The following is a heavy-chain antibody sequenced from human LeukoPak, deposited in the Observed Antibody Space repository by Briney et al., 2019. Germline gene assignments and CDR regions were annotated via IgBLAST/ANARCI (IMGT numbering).Heavy chain of an antibody. CDR1: GFTFSSYP. V-gene: IGHV3-64*01. CDR2: ISSEGGST. Sequence: GGSLRLSCAASGFTFSSYPMHWVRQAPGKGLEYVSAISSEGGSTYYANSVRDRFTISRDNSKNTLYLQIGSLRPEDMAVYYCARGRIAAAGGSDYWGQGTLVTVSS. J-gene: IGHJ4*02. CDR3: ARGRIAAAGGSDY. D-gene: IGHD6-13*01.